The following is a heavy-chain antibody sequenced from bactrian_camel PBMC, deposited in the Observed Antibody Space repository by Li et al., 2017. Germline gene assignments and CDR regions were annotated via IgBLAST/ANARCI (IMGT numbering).Heavy chain of an antibody. V-gene: IGHV3S1*01. J-gene: IGHJ6*01. D-gene: IGHD4*01. CDR2: INSGGGST. CDR3: AADRATYYRDYGPYRPGFGY. Sequence: LVESGGGLVQPGGSLRLSCAASGFTFSDYWMYWVRQRPGKGLEWVSYINSGGGSTFYADHVKGRFTISRDNAKNTLYLQLNSLKTEDTAVYYCAADRATYYRDYGPYRPGFGYWGQGTQVTVS. CDR1: GFTFSDYW.